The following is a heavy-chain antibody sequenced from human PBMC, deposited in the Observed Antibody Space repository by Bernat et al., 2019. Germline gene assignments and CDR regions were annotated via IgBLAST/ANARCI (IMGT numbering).Heavy chain of an antibody. CDR3: ESGRYSAFDI. D-gene: IGHD3-9*01. CDR1: GDTVSRSGSA. Sequence: QVQLQQSGPGLVKPSQTLSLTCAISGDTVSRSGSAWNWIRQSPSRGLEWLGRTYYRSKWYNDNVGTVKRRIIINPDTSRNQLSLQLNSVTPEDTAVYYCESGRYSAFDIWGQGTMVTVSS. CDR2: TYYRSKWYN. J-gene: IGHJ3*02. V-gene: IGHV6-1*01.